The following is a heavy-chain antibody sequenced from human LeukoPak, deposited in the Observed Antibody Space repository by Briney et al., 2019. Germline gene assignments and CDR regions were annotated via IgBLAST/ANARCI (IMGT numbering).Heavy chain of an antibody. CDR3: ARIGMVRGETGGFDY. J-gene: IGHJ4*02. V-gene: IGHV4-59*12. CDR2: IYHSGST. D-gene: IGHD3-10*01. CDR1: GGSISSYY. Sequence: SETLSLTCTVSGGSISSYYWSWIRQPPGKGLEWIGEIYHSGSTNYNPSPKSRVTISVDKSKNQFSLKLSSVTAADTAVYYCARIGMVRGETGGFDYWGQGTLVTVSS.